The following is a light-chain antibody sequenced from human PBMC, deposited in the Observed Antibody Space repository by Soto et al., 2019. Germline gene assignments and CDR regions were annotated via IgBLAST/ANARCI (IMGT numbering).Light chain of an antibody. Sequence: QAVVTQPPSASGSPGQSVTISCTGTSSDVGGYNYVSWYQQHPGKAPKLMIYEVTKRPSGVPDRFSGSKSGNTASLTVYGLQADDEADYYCSSYAGSDNLVFGGGTQLTVL. CDR3: SSYAGSDNLV. CDR2: EVT. CDR1: SSDVGGYNY. V-gene: IGLV2-8*01. J-gene: IGLJ3*02.